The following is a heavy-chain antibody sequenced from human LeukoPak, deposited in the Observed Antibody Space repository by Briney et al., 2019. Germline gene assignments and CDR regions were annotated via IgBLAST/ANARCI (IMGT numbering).Heavy chain of an antibody. CDR2: IDNTGVNT. V-gene: IGHV3-64D*09. J-gene: IGHJ4*02. Sequence: PGGSLRLSCSASGFTFKSYAVPWVRQAPGKGLEYVSSIDNTGVNTYYADSVKDRFTISRDNSKNTLYLQMSSLRAEDTAVYYCVKQDWGSQPAGYYFDYWGQGTLVTVSS. CDR1: GFTFKSYA. CDR3: VKQDWGSQPAGYYFDY. D-gene: IGHD7-27*01.